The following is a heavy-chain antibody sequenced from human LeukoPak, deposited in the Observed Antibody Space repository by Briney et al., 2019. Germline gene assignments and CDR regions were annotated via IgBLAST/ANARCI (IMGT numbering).Heavy chain of an antibody. Sequence: PSETLSLTCTVSGGSISSYYWSWIRQPPGKGLEWIGYIYYSGSTNYNPSLKSRVTISVDTSQNQFSLRLSSVTAADTAVYYCARDYDVLTAYPPTQLFDPWGQGTLVTVSS. V-gene: IGHV4-59*01. J-gene: IGHJ5*02. CDR2: IYYSGST. CDR3: ARDYDVLTAYPPTQLFDP. CDR1: GGSISSYY. D-gene: IGHD3-9*01.